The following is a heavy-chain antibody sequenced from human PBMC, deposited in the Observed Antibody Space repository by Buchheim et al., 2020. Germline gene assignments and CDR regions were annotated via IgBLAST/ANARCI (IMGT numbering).Heavy chain of an antibody. CDR3: ARYVPRNYGSGSYPKPDYYYGLDV. J-gene: IGHJ6*02. V-gene: IGHV4-34*01. Sequence: QVQLQLWGAGLLKPSETLSLTCAVYRGSFSGYDWSWIRQPPGMGLEWVGEINQSGSTNYRPSLKSRVTMSVDTAKDKFSLTLSSVTAADTAVYYCARYVPRNYGSGSYPKPDYYYGLDVWGQGTT. D-gene: IGHD3-10*01. CDR1: RGSFSGYD. CDR2: INQSGST.